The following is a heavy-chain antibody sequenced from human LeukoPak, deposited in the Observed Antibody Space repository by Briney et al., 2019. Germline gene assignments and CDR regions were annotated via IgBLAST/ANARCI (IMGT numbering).Heavy chain of an antibody. Sequence: SETLSLTCAVSGGSINSYYWSWIRQPPGKGLEWLGYINYSGSTNYNPSLKSRFTISVDTSKNQLSLKLNTLSATDTAVYYCARGRAYCDGDSSNYRMDVWGQGTTVTVSS. CDR1: GGSINSYY. V-gene: IGHV4-59*01. CDR2: INYSGST. D-gene: IGHD2-21*02. J-gene: IGHJ6*02. CDR3: ARGRAYCDGDSSNYRMDV.